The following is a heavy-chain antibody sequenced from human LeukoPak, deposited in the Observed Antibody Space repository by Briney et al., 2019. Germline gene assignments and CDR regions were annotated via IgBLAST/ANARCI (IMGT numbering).Heavy chain of an antibody. Sequence: SQTLSLTCTVSGGSISSGDYYWSWIRQPPGKGLEWIVYIYYSGSTYYNPSLKSRVTISVDTSKNQFSLKLSSVTAADTAVYYCARHCSSTSCYPLSAFDIWGQGTMVTVSS. J-gene: IGHJ3*02. D-gene: IGHD2-2*01. CDR3: ARHCSSTSCYPLSAFDI. CDR2: IYYSGST. V-gene: IGHV4-30-4*08. CDR1: GGSISSGDYY.